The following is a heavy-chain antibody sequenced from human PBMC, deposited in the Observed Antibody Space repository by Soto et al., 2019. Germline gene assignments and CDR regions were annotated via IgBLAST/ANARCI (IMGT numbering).Heavy chain of an antibody. CDR2: MNPGSGKT. CDR1: GYTFINYD. V-gene: IGHV1-8*02. Sequence: ASVKVSCKASGYTFINYDISWVRQATGQGLEWMGWMNPGSGKTGYANKFQGRVTMTRDASTSTAHLELSSLTSEDTAVYYCARMALFGTLNWFDPWGQGTLVTVSS. D-gene: IGHD3-10*01. CDR3: ARMALFGTLNWFDP. J-gene: IGHJ5*02.